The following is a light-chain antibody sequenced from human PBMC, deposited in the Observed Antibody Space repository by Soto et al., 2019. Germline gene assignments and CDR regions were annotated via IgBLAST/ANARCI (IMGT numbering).Light chain of an antibody. CDR1: SGHSSYA. CDR2: LNSDGSH. CDR3: QTWGTGPSV. V-gene: IGLV4-69*01. J-gene: IGLJ3*02. Sequence: QLVLTQSLSASASLGASVRLTCTLSSGHSSYAIAWHQQQPEKGPRYLMKLNSDGSHSKGDGIPDRFSGSSSGAERYLTISSLQSEDEADYYCQTWGTGPSVFGGGTKLTVL.